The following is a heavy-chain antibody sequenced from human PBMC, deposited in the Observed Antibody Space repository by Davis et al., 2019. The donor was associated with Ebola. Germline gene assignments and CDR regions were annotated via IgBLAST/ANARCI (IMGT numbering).Heavy chain of an antibody. V-gene: IGHV3-48*02. CDR3: AREAPEQWLVRGYWFDP. CDR1: GFTFSSYS. Sequence: GSLRLSCAASGFTFSSYSMNWVRQAPGKGLEWVSYISSSSSTIYYADSVKGRFTISRDNAKNSLYLQMNSLRDEDTAVYYCAREAPEQWLVRGYWFDPWGQGTLVTVSS. D-gene: IGHD6-19*01. J-gene: IGHJ5*02. CDR2: ISSSSSTI.